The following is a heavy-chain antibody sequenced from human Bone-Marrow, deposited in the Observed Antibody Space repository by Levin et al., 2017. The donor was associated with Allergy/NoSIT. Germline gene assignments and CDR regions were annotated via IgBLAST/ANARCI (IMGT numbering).Heavy chain of an antibody. Sequence: SQTLSLTCAVYGESFSGYFWTWIRQPPGKGLEWIGEINLNGSPNYNPSLKSRVTMSVDTSNNHFSLKLTSVTAADTAVYYCARGRKGFLEWLLGPYFDYWGQGTLVTVSS. J-gene: IGHJ4*02. V-gene: IGHV4-34*01. CDR2: INLNGSP. CDR3: ARGRKGFLEWLLGPYFDY. D-gene: IGHD3-3*01. CDR1: GESFSGYF.